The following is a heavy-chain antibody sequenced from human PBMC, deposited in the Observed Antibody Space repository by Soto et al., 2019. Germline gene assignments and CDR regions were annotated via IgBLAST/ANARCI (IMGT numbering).Heavy chain of an antibody. D-gene: IGHD6-6*01. Sequence: SETLSLTCAVSGYSIRSVYFWGWIRQPPGKGLEWIGSMYHSGITYYNLSLKSRVTISVDTSKNQLSLKLSSATAADTAVYYCARSMYSTSAQLYYGMDVWVQGTTVTGSS. CDR3: ARSMYSTSAQLYYGMDV. V-gene: IGHV4-38-2*01. J-gene: IGHJ6*02. CDR1: GYSIRSVYF. CDR2: MYHSGIT.